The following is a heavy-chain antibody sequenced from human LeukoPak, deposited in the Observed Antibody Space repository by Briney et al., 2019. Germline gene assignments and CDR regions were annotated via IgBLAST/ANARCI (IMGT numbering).Heavy chain of an antibody. Sequence: PSETLSLTCTVSGGSISSSSYYWGWIRQPPGEGLEWIGSIYYSGSTYYNPSLKSRVTISVDTSKNQFSLKLSSVTAADTAVYYCAKIVERFDPWGQGTLVTVSS. CDR1: GGSISSSSYY. CDR2: IYYSGST. V-gene: IGHV4-39*07. CDR3: AKIVERFDP. D-gene: IGHD3-16*02. J-gene: IGHJ5*02.